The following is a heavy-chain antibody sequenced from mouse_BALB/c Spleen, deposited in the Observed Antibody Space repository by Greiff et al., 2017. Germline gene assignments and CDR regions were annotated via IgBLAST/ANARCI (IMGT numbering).Heavy chain of an antibody. J-gene: IGHJ2*01. V-gene: IGHV1-87*01. CDR1: GYTFTSYW. Sequence: QVQLQQSGAELARPGASVKLSCKASGYTFTSYWMQWVKQRPGQGLEWIGAIYPGDGDTRYTQKFKGKATLTADKSSSTAYMQLSSLASEDSAVYYCARSGDWDFDYWGQGTTLTVSS. D-gene: IGHD4-1*01. CDR3: ARSGDWDFDY. CDR2: IYPGDGDT.